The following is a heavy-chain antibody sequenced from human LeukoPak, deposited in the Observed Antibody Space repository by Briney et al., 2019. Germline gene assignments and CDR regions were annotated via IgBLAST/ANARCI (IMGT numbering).Heavy chain of an antibody. D-gene: IGHD6-6*01. J-gene: IGHJ4*02. CDR3: AKDFSSSSPWAYLDS. CDR2: ISWNSGRI. Sequence: GGSLRLSYAASGFTFEDYAMHWVRQVPGKGLEWVAAISWNSGRINYADSVKGRFTISRDNAKNSLYLEMNSLRSGDMAFYYCAKDFSSSSPWAYLDSWGQGTLVTVSS. CDR1: GFTFEDYA. V-gene: IGHV3-9*03.